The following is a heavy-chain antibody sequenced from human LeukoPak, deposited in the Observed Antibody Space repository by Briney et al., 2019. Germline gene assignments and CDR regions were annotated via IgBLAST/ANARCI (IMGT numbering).Heavy chain of an antibody. J-gene: IGHJ4*02. D-gene: IGHD5-12*01. V-gene: IGHV3-53*01. CDR3: VRGRGYITDF. Sequence: GGSLRLSCTASGFTINNIYMHWIRQAPGKGLEWVSVISADGTPRYADSVKGRFTMSRDGPKNTLFLQMNNLRADDTAVYYCVRGRGYITDFWGQGTLVTVSS. CDR2: ISADGTP. CDR1: GFTINNIY.